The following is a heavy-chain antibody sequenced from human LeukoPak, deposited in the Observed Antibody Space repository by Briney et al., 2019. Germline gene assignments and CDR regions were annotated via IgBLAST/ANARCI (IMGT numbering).Heavy chain of an antibody. CDR3: AKDQHAPYDSSGYMGY. D-gene: IGHD3-22*01. Sequence: GGSLRLSCAASGFTFSSYGMHWVRQAPGKGLEWVAFIRYDGSNKYYADSVKGRFTISRDNSKNTLYLQMNSLRAEDTAVYYCAKDQHAPYDSSGYMGYWGXGTLVTVSS. J-gene: IGHJ4*02. CDR1: GFTFSSYG. CDR2: IRYDGSNK. V-gene: IGHV3-30*02.